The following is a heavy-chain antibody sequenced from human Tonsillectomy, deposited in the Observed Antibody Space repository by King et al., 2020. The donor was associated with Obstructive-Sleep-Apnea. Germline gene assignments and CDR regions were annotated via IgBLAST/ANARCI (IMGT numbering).Heavy chain of an antibody. D-gene: IGHD6-19*01. CDR1: GGSFSGYY. J-gene: IGHJ4*02. CDR2: INHSGST. CDR3: AREGTISGWPSFDY. V-gene: IGHV4-34*01. Sequence: VQLQQWGAGLLKPSETLSLTCAVYGGSFSGYYWSWIRQPPGKGLEWIGEINHSGSTTYNPSLKRRVTISVDMSTNQFSLKLSSVTAADTAVYYCAREGTISGWPSFDYWGQGTLVTVSS.